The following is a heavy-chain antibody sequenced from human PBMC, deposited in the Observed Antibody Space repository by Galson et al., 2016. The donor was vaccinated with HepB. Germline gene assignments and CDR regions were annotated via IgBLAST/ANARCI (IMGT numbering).Heavy chain of an antibody. CDR2: MQSGGVT. D-gene: IGHD1-26*01. V-gene: IGHV3-66*02. CDR1: GFTVGNNQ. Sequence: SLRLSCAASGFTVGNNQVNWVRQTPGKGLEWVSVMQSGGVTHYADSVKDRFIISRDNSKNTLYLQMNSLRAEDTAVYYCAREFGNSGSFVFDYWGQGTLVTVSS. J-gene: IGHJ4*02. CDR3: AREFGNSGSFVFDY.